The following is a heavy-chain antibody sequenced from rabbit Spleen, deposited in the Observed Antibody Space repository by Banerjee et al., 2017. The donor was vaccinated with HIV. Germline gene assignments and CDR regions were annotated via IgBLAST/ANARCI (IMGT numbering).Heavy chain of an antibody. V-gene: IGHV1S45*01. Sequence: QEQLVESGGGLVQPEGSLTLTCKVSGFSLSNNYYMCWVRQAPGKGLEWIGCIDGGSSGSTYYASWAKGRFTISKTSSTTVTLQMTSLTVADTATYFCARDLVAAIGWNFNLWGPGTLVTV. CDR1: GFSLSNNYY. J-gene: IGHJ4*01. CDR3: ARDLVAAIGWNFNL. D-gene: IGHD5-1*01. CDR2: IDGGSSGST.